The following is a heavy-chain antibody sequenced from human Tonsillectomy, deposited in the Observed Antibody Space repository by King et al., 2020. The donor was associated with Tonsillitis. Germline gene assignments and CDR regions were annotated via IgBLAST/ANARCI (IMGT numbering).Heavy chain of an antibody. CDR1: GFTFSSYA. V-gene: IGHV3-30-3*01. D-gene: IGHD3-3*01. Sequence: VQLVESGGGVVQPGRSLRLSCAASGFTFSSYALHWVRQGPGKGLEWWAGISYDGSNKYYADSVKGRFTISRDNSKNTLYLQMNSLRAEDTAVYYCARDLADFWSGYQDYFDYWGQGTLVTVSS. CDR2: ISYDGSNK. CDR3: ARDLADFWSGYQDYFDY. J-gene: IGHJ4*02.